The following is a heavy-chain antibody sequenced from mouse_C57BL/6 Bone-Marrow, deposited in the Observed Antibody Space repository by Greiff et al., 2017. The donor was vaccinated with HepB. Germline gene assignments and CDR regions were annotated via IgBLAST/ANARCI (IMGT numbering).Heavy chain of an antibody. CDR1: GYTFTSYT. D-gene: IGHD2-3*01. CDR3: ARSGGVTTPYYYAMDY. Sequence: QVQLKESGAELARPGASVKMSCKASGYTFTSYTMHWVKQRPGQGLEWIGYINPSSGYTKYNQKFKDKATLTADKSSSTAYMQLSSLTSEDSAVYYCARSGGVTTPYYYAMDYWGQGTSVTVSS. V-gene: IGHV1-4*01. CDR2: INPSSGYT. J-gene: IGHJ4*01.